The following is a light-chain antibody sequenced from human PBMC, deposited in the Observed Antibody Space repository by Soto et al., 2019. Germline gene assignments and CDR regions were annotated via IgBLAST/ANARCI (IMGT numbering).Light chain of an antibody. J-gene: IGKJ1*01. CDR1: QSVSNN. V-gene: IGKV3-15*01. CDR2: GAS. Sequence: EIVMTQSPATLSVSPGERATLSCRASQSVSNNIAWYQKKPGQAPRLLIYGASNSATGIPARFSGSGSGKEFIHTSSSVQSEAFAVYYCQQDNNLWTFGQGTRVEIK. CDR3: QQDNNLWT.